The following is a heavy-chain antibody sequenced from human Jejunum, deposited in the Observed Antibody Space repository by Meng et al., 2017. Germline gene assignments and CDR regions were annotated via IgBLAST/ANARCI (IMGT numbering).Heavy chain of an antibody. CDR1: GGSVSSGNYY. J-gene: IGHJ4*02. V-gene: IGHV4-61*01. D-gene: IGHD6-13*01. CDR3: ARGGFFEAAAANLIDS. CDR2: IYYSGST. Sequence: QGQLAESCPGLVRPSETLSLTCTVSGGSVSSGNYYWSWIRQPPGKGLEWIGYIYYSGSTNYNPSLKSRVTISVDTSKNQFSLKLSSVTAADTAVYYCARGGFFEAAAANLIDSWGQGTLVTVSS.